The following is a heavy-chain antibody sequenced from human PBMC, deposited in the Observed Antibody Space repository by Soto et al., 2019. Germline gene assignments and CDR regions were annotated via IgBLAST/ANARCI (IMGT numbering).Heavy chain of an antibody. Sequence: ASLKASCEASLYTYTGFYIQWVRQAPGKGLEWMGSLNPNSGATTYAQNFQGRVTMTRDTSISTAYMELSRLRSDDTAVYYCASILGSNDFYYYGMDVWGQGTTVTVSS. V-gene: IGHV1-2*02. J-gene: IGHJ6*02. CDR2: LNPNSGAT. D-gene: IGHD1-26*01. CDR3: ASILGSNDFYYYGMDV. CDR1: LYTYTGFY.